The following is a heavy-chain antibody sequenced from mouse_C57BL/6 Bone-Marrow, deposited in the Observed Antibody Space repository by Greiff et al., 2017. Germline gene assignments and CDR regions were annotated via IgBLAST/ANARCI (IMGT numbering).Heavy chain of an antibody. J-gene: IGHJ2*01. Sequence: EVQLVESGAELVRPGASVKLSCTASGFNINDDYMHWVKQRPEQGLEWIGWIDPENGDTEYASKFQGKATITADTSSNTVYLQLSSLTSEDTAVYYCTTLTYYFDYWGQGTTLTVSS. CDR1: GFNINDDY. V-gene: IGHV14-4*01. CDR2: IDPENGDT. CDR3: TTLTYYFDY. D-gene: IGHD5-1*01.